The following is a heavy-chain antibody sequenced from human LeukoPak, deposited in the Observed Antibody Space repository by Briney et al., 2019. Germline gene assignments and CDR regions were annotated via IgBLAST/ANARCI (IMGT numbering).Heavy chain of an antibody. D-gene: IGHD3-22*01. CDR1: GGSISSGDYY. CDR3: ARVGMYYYDSSEDY. V-gene: IGHV4-30-4*01. Sequence: SQTLSLTCTVSGGSISSGDYYWSWIRQPPGKGLEWIGYIYYSGSTYYNPSLKSRVTISVDTSKNQFSLKPSSVTAADTAVYYCARVGMYYYDSSEDYWGQGTLVTVSS. CDR2: IYYSGST. J-gene: IGHJ4*02.